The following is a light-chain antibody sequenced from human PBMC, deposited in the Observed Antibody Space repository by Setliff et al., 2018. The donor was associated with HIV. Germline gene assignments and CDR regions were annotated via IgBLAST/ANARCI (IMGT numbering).Light chain of an antibody. CDR2: DVD. V-gene: IGLV2-11*01. CDR3: CSYAGTSTVYV. J-gene: IGLJ1*01. CDR1: SSDVGAYKY. Sequence: QSVLTQPRSVSGSPGQSVTISCTGTSSDVGAYKYVSWYQQLPGKAPKLIIYDVDKRPSGVPYRVSGSKTDNTASLTISGLQGEDEADYYCCSYAGTSTVYVFGTGTKV.